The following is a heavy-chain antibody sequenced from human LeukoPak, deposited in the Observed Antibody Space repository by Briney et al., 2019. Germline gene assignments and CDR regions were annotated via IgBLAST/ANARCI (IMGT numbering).Heavy chain of an antibody. CDR3: ARVRTTLPKHGFEI. D-gene: IGHD2/OR15-2a*01. Sequence: GGSLRLPCAASGFTFSNYCMHWLRQAPGKGLVWVSRINSDGSSITYADSVQGRFTISRDNAKNTLHLQMNNLRAEDTAVYFCARVRTTLPKHGFEIWGQGPAVPVS. V-gene: IGHV3-74*01. CDR1: GFTFSNYC. J-gene: IGHJ3*02. CDR2: INSDGSSI.